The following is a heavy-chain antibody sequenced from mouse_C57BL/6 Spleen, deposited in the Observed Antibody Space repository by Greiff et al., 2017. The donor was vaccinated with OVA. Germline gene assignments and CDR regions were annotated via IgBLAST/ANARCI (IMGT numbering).Heavy chain of an antibody. V-gene: IGHV1-18*01. CDR2: INPNNGGT. D-gene: IGHD1-1*01. J-gene: IGHJ2*01. CDR3: ARGDYGSSSFDY. CDR1: GYTFTDYN. Sequence: VQLKESGPELVKPGASVKIPCKASGYTFTDYNMDWVKQSHGKSLEWIGDINPNNGGTIYNQKFKGKATLTVDKSSSTAYMELRSLTSEDTAVYYCARGDYGSSSFDYWGKGTTLTVSS.